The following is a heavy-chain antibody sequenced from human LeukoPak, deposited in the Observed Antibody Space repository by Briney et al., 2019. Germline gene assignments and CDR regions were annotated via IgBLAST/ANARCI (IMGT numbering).Heavy chain of an antibody. Sequence: ASVKVSCKASGYTFTSYFMHWVRQAPGQGLEWMGIINPSGGSTTYAQKFQGRVTMTRDTSTSTVYMELSGLTSEDTAVYYCARGLGELSLPSFWFEPWGHGTLVTVSS. J-gene: IGHJ5*02. V-gene: IGHV1-46*01. D-gene: IGHD3-16*02. CDR1: GYTFTSYF. CDR3: ARGLGELSLPSFWFEP. CDR2: INPSGGST.